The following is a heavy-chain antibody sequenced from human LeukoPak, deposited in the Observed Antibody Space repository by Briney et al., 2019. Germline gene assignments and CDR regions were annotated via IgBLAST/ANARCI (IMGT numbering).Heavy chain of an antibody. J-gene: IGHJ6*02. CDR1: GFSFSSYA. CDR3: ARDTFGAGSPFHYYGMDV. V-gene: IGHV3-30*04. Sequence: GGSLGLSCAASGFSFSSYAIHWVRQAPGKGLEWVAVISYDGSDKYYAHSVKGRFTISRDTSKNTLYLQMNSLKTEDTAVYYCARDTFGAGSPFHYYGMDVWGQGTTVTVSS. CDR2: ISYDGSDK. D-gene: IGHD3-10*01.